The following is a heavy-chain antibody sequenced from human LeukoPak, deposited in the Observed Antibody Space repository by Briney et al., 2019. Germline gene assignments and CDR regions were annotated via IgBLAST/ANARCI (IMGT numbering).Heavy chain of an antibody. CDR2: IYPGDSDT. J-gene: IGHJ4*02. CDR3: ARHSKYYYDSSGSGLLDYFDY. CDR1: GYSFTSYW. V-gene: IGHV5-51*01. Sequence: GGSLKISCKGSGYSFTSYWIGWVRQMPGKGLEWMGIIYPGDSDTRYSPSFQGQVTISADKSISTAYLQWSSLKASDTAMYYCARHSKYYYDSSGSGLLDYFDYWGQGTLVTVSS. D-gene: IGHD3-22*01.